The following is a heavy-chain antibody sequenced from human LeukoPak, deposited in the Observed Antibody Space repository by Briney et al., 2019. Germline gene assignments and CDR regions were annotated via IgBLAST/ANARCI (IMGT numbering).Heavy chain of an antibody. CDR1: GGSINNYY. Sequence: PSETLSLTCTVSGGSINNYYWSWIRQPPGKGLEWIGYIHYSGTTNYNPSLKSRLTMSVDTSKNQFSLQLSSVTAADTAVYYCARSNGAISAAEDYWGQGTLVTVSS. CDR3: ARSNGAISAAEDY. V-gene: IGHV4-59*01. J-gene: IGHJ4*02. CDR2: IHYSGTT. D-gene: IGHD6-13*01.